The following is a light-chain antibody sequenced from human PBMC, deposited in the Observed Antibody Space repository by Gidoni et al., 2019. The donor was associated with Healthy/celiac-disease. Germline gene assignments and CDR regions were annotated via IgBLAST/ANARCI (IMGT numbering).Light chain of an antibody. CDR3: NSRDSSGNHVV. CDR2: GKN. CDR1: SLRSYY. V-gene: IGLV3-19*01. J-gene: IGLJ2*01. Sequence: SSELTQDPAVSVALGQTVRLTCQGDSLRSYYASWYQQKPGQAPVLVIYGKNNRPSGIPDRFSGSSSGNTASLTRTVAQAEDEADYYCNSRDSSGNHVVFGGGTKLTVL.